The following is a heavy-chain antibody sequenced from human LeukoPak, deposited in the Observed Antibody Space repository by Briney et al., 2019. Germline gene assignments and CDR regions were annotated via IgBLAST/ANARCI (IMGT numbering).Heavy chain of an antibody. J-gene: IGHJ4*02. CDR1: GFTLSNAW. Sequence: PGGSLRLSCAASGFTLSNAWMSWVRQAPGKGLEWVGRIKSGGTTDFAAPVKGRFTISRDDSQNTVYLQMNSLKTEDTAVYYCTTADDFWSGYSVDYWGQGTLVTVSS. CDR2: IKSGGTT. D-gene: IGHD3-3*01. CDR3: TTADDFWSGYSVDY. V-gene: IGHV3-15*01.